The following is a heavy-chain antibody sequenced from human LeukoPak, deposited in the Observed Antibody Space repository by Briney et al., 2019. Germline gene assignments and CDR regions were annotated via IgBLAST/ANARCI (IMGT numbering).Heavy chain of an antibody. J-gene: IGHJ5*02. Sequence: ASVKVSCKASGYTFTGYYVHWVRQAPGQGLEWMGWINPNTGGTHYAQNFQGRVTMTRDTSVSTAYMELNRLTSDDTAVYYCAIEDMEMLSVDWLDPWGQGTLVTVSS. CDR3: AIEDMEMLSVDWLDP. CDR2: INPNTGGT. V-gene: IGHV1-2*02. D-gene: IGHD3-3*01. CDR1: GYTFTGYY.